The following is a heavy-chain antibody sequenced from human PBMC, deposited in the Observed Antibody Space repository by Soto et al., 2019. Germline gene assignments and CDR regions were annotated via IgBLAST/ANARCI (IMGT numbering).Heavy chain of an antibody. CDR1: GFTFSSYS. CDR3: ARDRVARDYYYYGMDV. Sequence: PGGSLRLSCAASGFTFSSYSMNWVRQAPGKGLEWVSSISSSSSYIYYADSVKGRFTISRDNAKNSLYLQMNSLRAEDTAVYYCARDRVARDYYYYGMDVWGQGTTVTVSS. CDR2: ISSSSSYI. V-gene: IGHV3-21*01. J-gene: IGHJ6*02. D-gene: IGHD2-15*01.